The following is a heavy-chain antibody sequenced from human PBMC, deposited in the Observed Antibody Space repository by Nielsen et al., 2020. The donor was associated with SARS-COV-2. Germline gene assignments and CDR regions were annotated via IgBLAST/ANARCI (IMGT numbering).Heavy chain of an antibody. CDR2: ISGSGGNR. Sequence: GGSLRLSCAASGFTFSSFAMSWVRQAPGKGLEWVSGISGSGGNRYYADSVKGRFTISRDNSKKTLYLQMNSLRAEDTAVYYCARAEMATLDYWGQGTLVTVPS. CDR3: ARAEMATLDY. V-gene: IGHV3-23*01. J-gene: IGHJ4*02. CDR1: GFTFSSFA. D-gene: IGHD5-24*01.